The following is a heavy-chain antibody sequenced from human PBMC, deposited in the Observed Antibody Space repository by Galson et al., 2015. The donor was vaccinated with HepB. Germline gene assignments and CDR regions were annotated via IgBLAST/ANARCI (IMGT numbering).Heavy chain of an antibody. Sequence: SLRLSCAASGFTFSCYAMSWVRQAPGKGLEWVSTIGASGGSTGYADSVKGRFTISRDNSNNTLYLQMNSLRAEDTAVYYCANDHGGSCWGQGTLVTVSS. D-gene: IGHD4-23*01. CDR2: IGASGGST. J-gene: IGHJ4*02. V-gene: IGHV3-23*01. CDR3: ANDHGGSC. CDR1: GFTFSCYA.